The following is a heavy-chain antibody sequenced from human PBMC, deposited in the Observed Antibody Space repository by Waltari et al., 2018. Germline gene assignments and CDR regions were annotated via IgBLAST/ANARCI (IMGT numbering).Heavy chain of an antibody. V-gene: IGHV4-39*01. CDR1: GGSISSSSYY. CDR3: ARVRSSGSPDWFDP. Sequence: QLQLQESGPGLVKPSETLSLTCTVSGGSISSSSYYWGWIRQPPGKGLEWIGSIYYSGRTYYNPSLKSRVTISVDTSKNQFSLKLSSVTAADTAVYYCARVRSSGSPDWFDPWGQGTLVTVSS. J-gene: IGHJ5*02. CDR2: IYYSGRT. D-gene: IGHD3-22*01.